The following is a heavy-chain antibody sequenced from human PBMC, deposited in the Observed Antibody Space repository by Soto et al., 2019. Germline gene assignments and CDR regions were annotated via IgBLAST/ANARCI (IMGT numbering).Heavy chain of an antibody. V-gene: IGHV4-34*01. Sequence: SETLSLTCAVYGGSFSGYYWSWIRQPPGKGLEWIGEINYSGNTNYNPSLKSRVSISVDTSKNQLFLNMSSVTAADTAMYYCARHHVRGRTIVGAAEYWGQGTLVTASS. D-gene: IGHD1-26*01. CDR2: INYSGNT. CDR1: GGSFSGYY. J-gene: IGHJ4*02. CDR3: ARHHVRGRTIVGAAEY.